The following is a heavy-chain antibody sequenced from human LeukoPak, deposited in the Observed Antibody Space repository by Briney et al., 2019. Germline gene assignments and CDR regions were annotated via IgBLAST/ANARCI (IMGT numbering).Heavy chain of an antibody. CDR2: INHNGNVN. J-gene: IGHJ4*02. Sequence: PGGSLRLSCAASGFTFSSYWMNWARQAPGKGLEWVASINHNGNVNYYVDSVKGRFTISRDNSKNTLYLQMNSLRAEDTAVYYCAVYYDSSGYGDWGQGTLVIVSS. D-gene: IGHD3-22*01. CDR3: AVYYDSSGYGD. CDR1: GFTFSSYW. V-gene: IGHV3-7*01.